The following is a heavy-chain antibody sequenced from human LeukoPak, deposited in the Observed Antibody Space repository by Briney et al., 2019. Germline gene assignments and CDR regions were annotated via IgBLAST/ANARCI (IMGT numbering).Heavy chain of an antibody. CDR2: MNGEGTTI. V-gene: IGHV3-74*01. CDR3: ATARNFRFEY. Sequence: PGGSLRLSCATSGLTFRTTWRHWVRQAPGKGLMWVSRMNGEGTTIDYADSVKGRFTVSRDYAKNTLFLQMNNLRTEDTALYFCATARNFRFEYWGQGSLVIVSA. J-gene: IGHJ4*02. CDR1: GLTFRTTW. D-gene: IGHD1-7*01.